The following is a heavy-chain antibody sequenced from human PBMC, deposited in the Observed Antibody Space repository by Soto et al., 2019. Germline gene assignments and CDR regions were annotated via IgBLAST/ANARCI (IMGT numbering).Heavy chain of an antibody. CDR2: ISYDGSNK. Sequence: QVQLVESGGGVVQPGRSLRLSCAASGFTFSSYGMHWVRQAPGKGLEWVAVISYDGSNKYYADSVKGRFTISRDNSKNTLYLQMNSLRAEDTAVYYCAKDQGSAQCYYGMDVWGQGTTVTVSS. CDR3: AKDQGSAQCYYGMDV. V-gene: IGHV3-30*18. CDR1: GFTFSSYG. D-gene: IGHD2-15*01. J-gene: IGHJ6*02.